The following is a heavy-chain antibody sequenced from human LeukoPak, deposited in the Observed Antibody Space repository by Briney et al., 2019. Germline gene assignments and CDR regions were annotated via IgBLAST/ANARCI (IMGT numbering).Heavy chain of an antibody. CDR1: GFTFSSYA. J-gene: IGHJ4*02. V-gene: IGHV3-23*01. CDR3: AKGYYYDSSVKYYFDY. Sequence: PGGSLRLSCAASGFTFSSYAMSWVRQAPGKGLEWVSAISGSGSSTYYADSVKGRFTISRDNSKTTLYLQMNSLRAEDTAVYYCAKGYYYDSSVKYYFDYWGQGNLVTVSS. CDR2: ISGSGSST. D-gene: IGHD3-22*01.